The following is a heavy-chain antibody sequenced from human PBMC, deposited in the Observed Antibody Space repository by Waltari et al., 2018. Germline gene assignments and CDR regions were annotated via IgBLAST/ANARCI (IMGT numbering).Heavy chain of an antibody. CDR3: ATSSSGWYQDASDV. CDR1: GGALSSYA. Sequence: QVQLVRSGAEVKKPGSSVRVSCKASGGALSSYAHRWVRQAPGQGLEWMGGMIPMFGAPNYAQKFQGRITITTDESTRTDYMELSSLRSDDTAVYFCATSSSGWYQDASDVWGHGTLVTV. CDR2: MIPMFGAP. D-gene: IGHD6-19*01. V-gene: IGHV1-69*05. J-gene: IGHJ3*01.